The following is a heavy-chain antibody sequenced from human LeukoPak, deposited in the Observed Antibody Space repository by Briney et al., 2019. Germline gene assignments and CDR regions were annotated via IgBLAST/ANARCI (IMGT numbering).Heavy chain of an antibody. D-gene: IGHD4-11*01. CDR1: QFRFPFSHYG. CDR2: IWSDGTNQ. V-gene: IGHV3-33*06. Sequence: TGGSLRLSCVASQFRFPFSHYGMHWVRQAPGRGLEWVAVIWSDGTNQYYADSVRGRFTISRDNSQNTVYLQMNSLRVEDTAVHFCAKDAQRGFDYSNSLEYWGQGTLVTVSS. CDR3: AKDAQRGFDYSNSLEY. J-gene: IGHJ4*02.